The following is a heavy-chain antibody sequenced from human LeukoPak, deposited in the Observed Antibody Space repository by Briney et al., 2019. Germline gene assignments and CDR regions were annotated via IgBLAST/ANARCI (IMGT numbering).Heavy chain of an antibody. D-gene: IGHD6-19*01. CDR3: ARVTSGWSYFDS. CDR1: GFTFSSYE. Sequence: GGSLRLSCAASGFTFSSYEMNWVRQAPGKGLEWVSYIGSSGSTIYHEDSVRGRFTICRDNAKNSLYLQMSSLRADDTAIYYCARVTSGWSYFDSWGQGTLVTVSS. J-gene: IGHJ4*02. CDR2: IGSSGSTI. V-gene: IGHV3-48*03.